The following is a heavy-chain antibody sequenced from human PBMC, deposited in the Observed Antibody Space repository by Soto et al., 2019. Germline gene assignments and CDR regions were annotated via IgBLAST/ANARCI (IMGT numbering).Heavy chain of an antibody. CDR2: TSYDGSNN. CDR1: GFTFRSYV. CDR3: ARWGTTGGLDV. D-gene: IGHD3-16*01. Sequence: QVQLVESGGGVVQPGTSLRLSCVGSGFTFRSYVIHWVRQAPGKGLEWVALTSYDGSNNFYGDSVKGRFTISRGNSRNTVELQMDSLRLEETSLYYCARWGTTGGLDVWGQGTLVSVSS. J-gene: IGHJ4*02. V-gene: IGHV3-33*05.